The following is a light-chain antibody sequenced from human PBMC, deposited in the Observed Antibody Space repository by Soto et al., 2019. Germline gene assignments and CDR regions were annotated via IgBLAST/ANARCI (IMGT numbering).Light chain of an antibody. Sequence: EIILTQSPDTLSLSPMEVATRCCRPSQTVSSNYLAWCQQRPGQAPRLLIYGASTRAAGIPDRFSGSGSGTDFTLTITRLEPEDSAVYFCQQYTGPPTTFGQGTRLEIK. CDR1: QTVSSNY. CDR2: GAS. CDR3: QQYTGPPTT. V-gene: IGKV3-20*01. J-gene: IGKJ5*01.